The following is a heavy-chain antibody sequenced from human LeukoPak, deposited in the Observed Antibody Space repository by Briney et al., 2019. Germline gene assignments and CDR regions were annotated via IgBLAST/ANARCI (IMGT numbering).Heavy chain of an antibody. CDR2: IYHSGST. CDR3: ARGYCSGGSCYSGTRNWFDP. CDR1: GGSISSGGYS. D-gene: IGHD2-15*01. V-gene: IGHV4-30-2*01. J-gene: IGHJ5*02. Sequence: ASETLSLTCAVSGGSISSGGYSWSWIRQPPGKGLEWIGYIYHSGSTYYNPSLKSRVTISVDRSKIQFSLKLSSVTAADTAVYYCARGYCSGGSCYSGTRNWFDPWGQGTLVTVSS.